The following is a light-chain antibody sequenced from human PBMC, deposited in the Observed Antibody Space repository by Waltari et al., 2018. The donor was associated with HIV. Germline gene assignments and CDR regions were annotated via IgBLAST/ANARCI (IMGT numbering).Light chain of an antibody. CDR2: EVT. V-gene: IGLV2-8*01. Sequence: QSALTQPPSASGSPGQSVAISCTGTSSDVGGYNSVPWYQQHPGKAPKLMIYEVTKRPSWVPDRFSGSKSGNTASLTVSGLQAEDEADYYCSSYAGSNNVLFGGGTKLTVL. CDR1: SSDVGGYNS. J-gene: IGLJ2*01. CDR3: SSYAGSNNVL.